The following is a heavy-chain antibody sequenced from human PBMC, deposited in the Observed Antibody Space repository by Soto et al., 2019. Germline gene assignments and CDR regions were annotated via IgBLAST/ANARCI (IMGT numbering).Heavy chain of an antibody. CDR1: GDSISSGGYY. D-gene: IGHD3-22*01. J-gene: IGHJ4*02. Sequence: PSETLSLTCTVSGDSISSGGYYWSWIRQLPGKGLEWIGYIYSNGYTYYNPSLESRVTISLDTSNNQFSLKLTSVTAADTAVYYCARGAVVNFDSWGQGTLVTVSS. V-gene: IGHV4-31*03. CDR2: IYSNGYT. CDR3: ARGAVVNFDS.